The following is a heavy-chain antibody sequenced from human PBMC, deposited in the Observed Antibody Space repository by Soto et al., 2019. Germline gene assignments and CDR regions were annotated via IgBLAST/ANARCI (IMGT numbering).Heavy chain of an antibody. Sequence: GGSLRLSCAASGFTFSSYDMHWVRQATGKGLEWVSAIGTAGDTYYPGSVKGRFTISRENAKNSLYLQMNSLRAGDTAVYYCARGPIRSDQGGYYYYYMDVWGKGTTVTVSS. J-gene: IGHJ6*03. CDR3: ARGPIRSDQGGYYYYYMDV. D-gene: IGHD3-3*01. CDR1: GFTFSSYD. CDR2: IGTAGDT. V-gene: IGHV3-13*01.